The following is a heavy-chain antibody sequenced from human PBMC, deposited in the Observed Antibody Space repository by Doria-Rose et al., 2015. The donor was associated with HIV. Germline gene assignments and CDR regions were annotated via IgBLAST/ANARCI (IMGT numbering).Heavy chain of an antibody. CDR2: ISWDSGAK. J-gene: IGHJ6*03. Sequence: ESGGGLVQPGRSLRLSCVGSGFSFESYAMHWVRLAPGKGLEWVAGISWDSGAKGNADAVEGRFTISRDNAKKSVYLEMRSLRPEDTAFYYCAKAPIIGPKYYFYMDVWGKGTSVTVSS. CDR1: GFSFESYA. V-gene: IGHV3-9*01. CDR3: AKAPIIGPKYYFYMDV. D-gene: IGHD3-3*01.